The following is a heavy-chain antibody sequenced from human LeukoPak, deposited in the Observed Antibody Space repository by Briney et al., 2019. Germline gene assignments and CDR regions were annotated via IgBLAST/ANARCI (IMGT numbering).Heavy chain of an antibody. Sequence: GGSLRLSCAASGFTFSTYSMHWVRQAPGRGLEWVSSIRSGSTYINYADSVKGRFTISRDDAKKSLYLQMNSLRAEDTAVYYCARDGIFDYWGQGTLVAVSS. V-gene: IGHV3-21*01. J-gene: IGHJ4*02. CDR3: ARDGIFDY. CDR2: IRSGSTYI. CDR1: GFTFSTYS.